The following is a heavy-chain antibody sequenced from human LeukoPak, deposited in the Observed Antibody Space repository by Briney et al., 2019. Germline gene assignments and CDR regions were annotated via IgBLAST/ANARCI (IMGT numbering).Heavy chain of an antibody. CDR1: GGSISSYY. D-gene: IGHD2-15*01. CDR2: IYYSGST. CDR3: ARDTRPRYCSGGSCYEGGFDY. Sequence: SETLSLTCTVSGGSISSYYWSWIRQPPGKGLEWIGYIYYSGSTNYNPSLKSRVTISVDTSKNQFSLKLSSVTAADTAVYYCARDTRPRYCSGGSCYEGGFDYWGQGTLVTVSS. J-gene: IGHJ4*02. V-gene: IGHV4-59*01.